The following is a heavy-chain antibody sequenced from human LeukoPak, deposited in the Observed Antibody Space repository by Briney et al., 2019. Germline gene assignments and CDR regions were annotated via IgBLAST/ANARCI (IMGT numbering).Heavy chain of an antibody. V-gene: IGHV3-23*01. J-gene: IGHJ4*02. Sequence: TGGSLRLSRAASGFPFSSFAMSGARQAPGKGLEWVSAISISGGTTYYADSVKGRFTISRDNSKTTVYLQMNSLRAEDTAVYHLAKGLQWEVPFDYWGQGTLVTVSS. D-gene: IGHD1-26*01. CDR2: ISISGGTT. CDR3: AKGLQWEVPFDY. CDR1: GFPFSSFA.